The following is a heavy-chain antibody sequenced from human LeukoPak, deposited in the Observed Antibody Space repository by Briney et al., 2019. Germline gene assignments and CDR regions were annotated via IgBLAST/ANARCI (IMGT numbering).Heavy chain of an antibody. CDR3: ARGLRYFD. CDR2: IYTSGST. D-gene: IGHD3-9*01. V-gene: IGHV4-61*02. J-gene: IGHJ4*02. Sequence: PSETLSLTCTVSGGSISSGSYYWSWIRQPAGEGLEWIGRIYTSGSTNYIPSLKSRVTISVDTSKNRFSLKLSSVTAADAAVYYCARGLRYFDWGQGTLVTVSS. CDR1: GGSISSGSYY.